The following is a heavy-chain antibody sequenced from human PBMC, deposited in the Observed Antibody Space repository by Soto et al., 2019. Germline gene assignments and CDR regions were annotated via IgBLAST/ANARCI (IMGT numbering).Heavy chain of an antibody. J-gene: IGHJ4*02. D-gene: IGHD2-21*02. V-gene: IGHV1-3*01. Sequence: ASVKVSCKASGYTFTSDAVHWVRQAPGQRLEWMGWINAGNGNTKYSQKFQGRVTITRDTSASTACMELSSLRSEDTAVYYCARSIVVVTAADYWGQGTLVTVSS. CDR2: INAGNGNT. CDR1: GYTFTSDA. CDR3: ARSIVVVTAADY.